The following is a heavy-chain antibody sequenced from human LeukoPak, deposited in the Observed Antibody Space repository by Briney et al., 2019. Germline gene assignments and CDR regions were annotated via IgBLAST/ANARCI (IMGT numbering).Heavy chain of an antibody. CDR3: ARERAYCGGDCAAPDY. V-gene: IGHV4-34*01. Sequence: SETLSLTCAAYGGAFSGYYWSWIRQPPGKGLEWIGSIYYSGITYYNPSLKSRVTISVDTSKNQFSLKLSSVTAADTAVYYCARERAYCGGDCAAPDYWGQGTLVTVSS. D-gene: IGHD2-21*02. CDR2: IYYSGIT. J-gene: IGHJ4*02. CDR1: GGAFSGYY.